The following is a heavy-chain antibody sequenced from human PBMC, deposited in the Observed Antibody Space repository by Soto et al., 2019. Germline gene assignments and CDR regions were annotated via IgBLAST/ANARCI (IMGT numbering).Heavy chain of an antibody. Sequence: PGESLKISCKGSGYSFTSYWISWVRQMPGKGLEWMGRIDPSDSYTNYSPSFQGHVTISADKSISTAYLQWSSLKASDTAMYYCARARTQNPNNYDFWSGYYLEPFDCWGQGTLVTVSS. V-gene: IGHV5-10-1*01. CDR3: ARARTQNPNNYDFWSGYYLEPFDC. CDR1: GYSFTSYW. CDR2: IDPSDSYT. J-gene: IGHJ4*02. D-gene: IGHD3-3*01.